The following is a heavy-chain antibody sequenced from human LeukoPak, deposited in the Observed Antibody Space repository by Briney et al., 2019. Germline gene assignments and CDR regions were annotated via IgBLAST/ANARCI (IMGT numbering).Heavy chain of an antibody. V-gene: IGHV3-48*02. J-gene: IGHJ4*02. CDR1: GFTLSNYG. D-gene: IGHD1-26*01. CDR2: ISSSSSTI. Sequence: GGSLRLSCAASGFTLSNYGMDWVRQAPGKGLEWVSYISSSSSTINYADSVKGRFTISRDSAKNSLYLQMNSLRDEDTAVYYCARGGAPRPAYWGQGTLVTVSS. CDR3: ARGGAPRPAY.